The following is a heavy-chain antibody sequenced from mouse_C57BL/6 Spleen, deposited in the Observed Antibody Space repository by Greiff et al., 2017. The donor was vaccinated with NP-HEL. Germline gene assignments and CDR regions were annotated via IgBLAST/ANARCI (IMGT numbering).Heavy chain of an antibody. V-gene: IGHV1-74*01. J-gene: IGHJ2*01. CDR3: ATGGSSQGFDY. CDR2: IHPSDSDT. D-gene: IGHD1-1*01. CDR1: GYTFTSYW. Sequence: QVQLKQPGAELVKPGASVKLSCKASGYTFTSYWMHWVKQRPGQGLEWIGRIHPSDSDTNYNQKFKGKATLTVDKSSSTAYMQLSSLTSEDSAVYYGATGGSSQGFDYWGQGTTLTVSS.